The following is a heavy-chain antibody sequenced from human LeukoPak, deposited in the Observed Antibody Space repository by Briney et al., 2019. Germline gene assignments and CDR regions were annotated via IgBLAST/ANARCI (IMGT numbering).Heavy chain of an antibody. D-gene: IGHD3-9*01. Sequence: ASVKVSCKASGDTFTNYAISWARQAPGQGLEWMGGIIPILGTAHYAQKFQGRGTITADESTSTVYMELSSLTYEDTAMYYCARDTTPYYDILTGSHDAFDIWGQGTMVTVSS. CDR3: ARDTTPYYDILTGSHDAFDI. V-gene: IGHV1-69*13. J-gene: IGHJ3*02. CDR2: IIPILGTA. CDR1: GDTFTNYA.